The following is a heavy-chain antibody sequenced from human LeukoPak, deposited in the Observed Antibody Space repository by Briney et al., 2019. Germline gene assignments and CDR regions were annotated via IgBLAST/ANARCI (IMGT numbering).Heavy chain of an antibody. Sequence: GGSLRLSCAASGFMFSSYWMSWVRQAPGKGLEWVSVIYSGGSTYYADSVKGRFTISRDNSKNTLYLQMNSLRAEDTAVYYCARVEYSSGWPPYYYYYYMDVWGKGTTVTISS. V-gene: IGHV3-53*01. J-gene: IGHJ6*03. CDR3: ARVEYSSGWPPYYYYYYMDV. CDR2: IYSGGST. D-gene: IGHD6-19*01. CDR1: GFMFSSYW.